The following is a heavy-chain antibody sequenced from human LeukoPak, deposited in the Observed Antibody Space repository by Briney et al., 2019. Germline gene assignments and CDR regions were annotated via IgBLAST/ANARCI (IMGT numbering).Heavy chain of an antibody. CDR3: AKDKKDGTGWSPDY. Sequence: GGSLRLSCAASGFTFSSYVMSWVRQAPGKGLEWVSTVSNSGGFTYYADSVKGRFTISRDNSKNMLYLQMNSLRAEDTAIYYCAKDKKDGTGWSPDYWGQGILVTVSS. V-gene: IGHV3-23*01. CDR2: VSNSGGFT. D-gene: IGHD6-19*01. J-gene: IGHJ4*02. CDR1: GFTFSSYV.